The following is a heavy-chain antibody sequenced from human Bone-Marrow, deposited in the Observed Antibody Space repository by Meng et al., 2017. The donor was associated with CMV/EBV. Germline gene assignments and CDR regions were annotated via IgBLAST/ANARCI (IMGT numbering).Heavy chain of an antibody. Sequence: GESLKISCAASGFTFSSYAMHWVRQAPGKGLEWVAVISYDGSNKYYADSVKGRFTISRDNSKDTLFVQMNSLRAEDRAVYYCARGPTYSDFWRGDPPHYGVDVWGQRTTVTVSS. CDR1: GFTFSSYA. CDR2: ISYDGSNK. D-gene: IGHD3-3*01. CDR3: ARGPTYSDFWRGDPPHYGVDV. J-gene: IGHJ6*02. V-gene: IGHV3-30*04.